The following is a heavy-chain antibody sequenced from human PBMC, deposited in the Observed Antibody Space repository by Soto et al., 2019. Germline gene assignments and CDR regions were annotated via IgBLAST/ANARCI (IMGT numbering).Heavy chain of an antibody. CDR1: GVSISSSNW. CDR3: ARAYSYGNRAFDY. J-gene: IGHJ4*02. V-gene: IGHV4-4*02. D-gene: IGHD5-18*01. Sequence: QVQLQESGPGLVKPSGTLSLTCAVSGVSISSSNWWIWVRQPPGKGLEWIGEIYHSGSTNYNPSLKSRVTISVDKSKNQFSLKLSSVTAAYTDVYYCARAYSYGNRAFDYWGQGTLVTVSS. CDR2: IYHSGST.